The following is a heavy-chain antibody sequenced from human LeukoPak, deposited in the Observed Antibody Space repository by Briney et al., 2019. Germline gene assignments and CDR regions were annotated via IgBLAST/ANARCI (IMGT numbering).Heavy chain of an antibody. J-gene: IGHJ5*02. CDR3: ARGLAVAWYGDWFDP. Sequence: SQTLSLTCAISGDSVSSNSAAWNWIRRSPSRGLEWLGRTYYRSKWYNDYAVSVKSRITINPDTSKNQFSLQLNSVTPEDTAVYYCARGLAVAWYGDWFDPWGQGTLVTVSS. CDR1: GDSVSSNSAA. D-gene: IGHD6-19*01. CDR2: TYYRSKWYN. V-gene: IGHV6-1*01.